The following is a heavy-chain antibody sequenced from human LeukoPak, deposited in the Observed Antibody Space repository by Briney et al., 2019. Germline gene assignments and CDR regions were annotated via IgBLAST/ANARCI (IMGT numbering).Heavy chain of an antibody. Sequence: PSETLSLTCAVSGYSISSGYYWGWIRQPPGKGLEWIGYIYYSGSTNYNPSLKSRVTISVDTSKNQFSLKLSSVTAADTAVYYCARGGESGSYYTRWGQGTLVTVSS. J-gene: IGHJ4*02. V-gene: IGHV4-61*01. CDR1: GYSISSGYY. CDR3: ARGGESGSYYTR. CDR2: IYYSGST. D-gene: IGHD1-26*01.